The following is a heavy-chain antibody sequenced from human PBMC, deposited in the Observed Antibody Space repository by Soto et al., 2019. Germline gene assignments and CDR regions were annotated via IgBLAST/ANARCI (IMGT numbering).Heavy chain of an antibody. CDR1: GGSFSGYY. CDR2: INHSGST. J-gene: IGHJ6*02. V-gene: IGHV4-34*01. Sequence: SETLSLTCAVYGGSFSGYYWSWIRQPPGKGLEWIGEINHSGSTNYNPSLKSRVTISVDTSKNQFSLKLSSVTAADTAVYYCARCPLLRFLEWLSVHLSGMDVWGQGTTVTVSS. CDR3: ARCPLLRFLEWLSVHLSGMDV. D-gene: IGHD3-3*01.